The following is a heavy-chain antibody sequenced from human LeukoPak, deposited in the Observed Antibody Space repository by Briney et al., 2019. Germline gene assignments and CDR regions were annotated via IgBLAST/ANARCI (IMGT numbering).Heavy chain of an antibody. J-gene: IGHJ4*02. CDR3: ARHRPNGRRPLFYFDS. V-gene: IGHV4-39*01. D-gene: IGHD2-8*01. CDR2: IYYSGGA. Sequence: SETLSLTCTVSGGSISSSSYYWAWIRQPPLKGLEWIGSIYYSGGAYYNPSLKSRVTISVDTSKNQFSLRLNSVTAADAAIYYCARHRPNGRRPLFYFDSWGQGTLVPVSS. CDR1: GGSISSSSYY.